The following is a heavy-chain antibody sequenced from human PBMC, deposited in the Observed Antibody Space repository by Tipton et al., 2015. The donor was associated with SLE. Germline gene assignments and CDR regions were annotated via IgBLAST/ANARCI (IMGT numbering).Heavy chain of an antibody. J-gene: IGHJ2*01. V-gene: IGHV4-61*09. D-gene: IGHD6-6*01. Sequence: TLSLTCTVSGGSISGSPYYWAWIRQPAGKGLEWVGYIYTSGSTNYNPSLKSRVTMSVDTSKNQFSLELTSVTAADTAVYYCARVRGSASSWYFDLWGRGTVVTVSS. CDR1: GGSISGSPYY. CDR3: ARVRGSASSWYFDL. CDR2: IYTSGST.